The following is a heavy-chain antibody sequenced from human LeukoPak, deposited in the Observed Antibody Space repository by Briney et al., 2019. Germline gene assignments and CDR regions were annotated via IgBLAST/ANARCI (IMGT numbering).Heavy chain of an antibody. CDR1: GYSFTSYW. V-gene: IGHV5-51*01. CDR2: IYPGDSDT. J-gene: IGHJ3*02. Sequence: AGESLKISCKGSGYSFTSYWIGWVRQMPGKGLEWMGIIYPGDSDTRYSPSFQGQVTISADKSISTAYLQWSSLKASDTAMYYCARQRRSIAAAGREAFDIWGQGTMVTVSS. D-gene: IGHD6-13*01. CDR3: ARQRRSIAAAGREAFDI.